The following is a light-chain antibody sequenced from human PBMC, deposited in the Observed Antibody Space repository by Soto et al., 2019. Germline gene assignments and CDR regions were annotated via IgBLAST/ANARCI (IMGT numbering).Light chain of an antibody. J-gene: IGKJ1*01. V-gene: IGKV1-5*02. CDR1: QSISSW. Sequence: TQMTQSPSTLFALVGDTDTIICRASQSISSWLAWYQQKPGKHPNLLIYDASSLESGLPSRFSGSGSGTDFTLTISSLQPDDLATYYCQQYNSYSPFGQGTKVDIK. CDR3: QQYNSYSP. CDR2: DAS.